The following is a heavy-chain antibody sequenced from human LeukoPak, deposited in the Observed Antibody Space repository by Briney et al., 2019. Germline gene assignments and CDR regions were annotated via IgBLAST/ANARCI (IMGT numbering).Heavy chain of an antibody. V-gene: IGHV4-59*01. CDR2: IYYSGST. D-gene: IGHD3/OR15-3a*01. J-gene: IGHJ2*01. CDR1: GGSISSYY. Sequence: KPSETLSLTCTVSGGSISSYYWSWIRQPPGKGLEWIGYIYYSGSTNYNPSLKSQVTISVDTSKNQFSLKLSSVTAADTAVYYCANWDWAYYFDLWGRGTLVTVSS. CDR3: ANWDWAYYFDL.